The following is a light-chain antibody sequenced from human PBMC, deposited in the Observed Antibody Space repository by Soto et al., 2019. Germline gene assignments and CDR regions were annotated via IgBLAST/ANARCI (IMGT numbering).Light chain of an antibody. Sequence: QSVLTQPRSVSGSPGQSVTIACTGSRSDVGGYKYVSWYQQFPGKAPKLIIYDVAKRPSWVPGRFSGSKSGNTASLTISGLQAEDEGEYYCCSYGGGRTPLGFGGGTKLTVL. CDR1: RSDVGGYKY. J-gene: IGLJ2*01. V-gene: IGLV2-11*01. CDR3: CSYGGGRTPLG. CDR2: DVA.